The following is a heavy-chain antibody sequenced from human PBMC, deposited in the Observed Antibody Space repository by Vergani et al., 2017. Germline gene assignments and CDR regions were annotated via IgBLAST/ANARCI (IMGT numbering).Heavy chain of an antibody. Sequence: QVQLVQSGAEVKKPGASVKVSFKASGYTFTTYYLPWVRQAPRQGLECKGIINPSGGSTSYAQKFQGRVTMTRDTSTSTVYMELSSLRSEDTAVYYCARGYSNVNWFDPWGQGTLVTVSA. J-gene: IGHJ5*02. V-gene: IGHV1-46*01. D-gene: IGHD4-11*01. CDR2: INPSGGST. CDR3: ARGYSNVNWFDP. CDR1: GYTFTTYY.